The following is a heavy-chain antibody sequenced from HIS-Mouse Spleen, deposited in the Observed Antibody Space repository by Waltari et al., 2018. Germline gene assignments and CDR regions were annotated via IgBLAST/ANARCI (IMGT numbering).Heavy chain of an antibody. Sequence: EVQLVETGGGLIQPGGSLRLSCAASGFTVSSNYMSWVRQAPGKGLGWVSVIYGVGSPYYADSVKGRFTIARDNSKNTLYLQMNSLRAEDTAVYYCARDDPYSSGWYDFDYWGQGTLVTVSS. CDR3: ARDDPYSSGWYDFDY. D-gene: IGHD6-19*01. CDR2: IYGVGSP. V-gene: IGHV3-53*02. J-gene: IGHJ4*02. CDR1: GFTVSSNY.